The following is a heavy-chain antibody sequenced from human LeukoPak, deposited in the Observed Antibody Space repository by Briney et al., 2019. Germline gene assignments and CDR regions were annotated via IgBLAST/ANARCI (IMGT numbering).Heavy chain of an antibody. D-gene: IGHD3-22*01. J-gene: IGHJ3*02. CDR2: INANTGVT. Sequence: ASMKVSCKTSGFTFTGHYMHWLRQAPGQGLEWMGWINANTGVTHYAVKFQGRVAITRDTSISTVYMDLSSLQSDDTAVYYCARGPYSYDSSGAFDIWGQGTMVTVSS. CDR3: ARGPYSYDSSGAFDI. CDR1: GFTFTGHY. V-gene: IGHV1-2*02.